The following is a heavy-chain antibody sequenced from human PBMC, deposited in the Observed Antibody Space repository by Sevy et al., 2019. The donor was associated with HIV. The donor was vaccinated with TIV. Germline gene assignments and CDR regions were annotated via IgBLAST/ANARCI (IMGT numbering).Heavy chain of an antibody. V-gene: IGHV1-18*01. CDR2: ISTFNVNT. CDR1: GYTFTSYG. CDR3: ARDDCSSLSCHGSLLY. D-gene: IGHD2-2*01. J-gene: IGHJ4*02. Sequence: ASVKVSCKASGYTFTSYGISWVRQAPGQGLEWMGWISTFNVNTNNAQKFQGRVTMTTDTSTGTAYMERTSLRSDDTAVYYCARDDCSSLSCHGSLLYWGQGTLVTVSS.